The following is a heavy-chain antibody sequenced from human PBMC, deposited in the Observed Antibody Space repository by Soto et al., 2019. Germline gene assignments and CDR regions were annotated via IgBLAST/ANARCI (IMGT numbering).Heavy chain of an antibody. Sequence: GSGPTLVNPTQTLTLTCTFSGFSLTTNGVGVGWIRQPPGKALEWLALIYWNDDKRYSPSLKGRLTITKDTSKNEVVLTMTNMDLVATATYYCAHTNDFWSGYYPGFDYWGQGTLVTVYS. CDR2: IYWNDDK. J-gene: IGHJ4*02. V-gene: IGHV2-5*01. CDR1: GFSLTTNGVG. CDR3: AHTNDFWSGYYPGFDY. D-gene: IGHD3-3*01.